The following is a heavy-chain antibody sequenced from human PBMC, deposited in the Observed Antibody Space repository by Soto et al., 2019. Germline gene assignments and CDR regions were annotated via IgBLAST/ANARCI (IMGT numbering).Heavy chain of an antibody. J-gene: IGHJ4*02. Sequence: EVQLLESGGGLVQPGGSLRLSCAASGFTFSSYAMSWVRQAPGKGLEWVSAISGSGGSTYYADSVKGRFTISRDNSNNTLYLQMNSLRAEDTAVYYCAKGRSVHHDYGDYLNWGQGTLVTVSS. CDR3: AKGRSVHHDYGDYLN. D-gene: IGHD4-17*01. CDR2: ISGSGGST. V-gene: IGHV3-23*01. CDR1: GFTFSSYA.